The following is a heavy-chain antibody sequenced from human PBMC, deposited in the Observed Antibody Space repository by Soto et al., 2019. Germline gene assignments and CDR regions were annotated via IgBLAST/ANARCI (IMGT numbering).Heavy chain of an antibody. D-gene: IGHD1-1*01. CDR1: GGSISSGGYY. V-gene: IGHV4-31*03. CDR3: ARAGGGWNSNWFAP. Sequence: PSETLSLTCTVSGGSISSGGYYWSWIRQHPGKGLEWIGYIYYSGSTYYNPSLKSRVTISVDTSKNQFSLKLSSVTAADTAVYYWARAGGGWNSNWFAPWGQEPLVTVSS. J-gene: IGHJ5*02. CDR2: IYYSGST.